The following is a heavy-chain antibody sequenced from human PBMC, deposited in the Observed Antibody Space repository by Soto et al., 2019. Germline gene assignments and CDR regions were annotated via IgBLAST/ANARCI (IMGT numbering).Heavy chain of an antibody. J-gene: IGHJ4*02. CDR1: GGSISSGGYS. CDR2: IYHSGST. D-gene: IGHD3-22*01. V-gene: IGHV4-30-2*01. Sequence: PSETLSLTCAVSGGSISSGGYSWSWIRQPPGKGLEWIGYIYHSGSTYYNPSLKSRVTISVDRSKNQFSLKLSSVTAADTAVYYCARGTYYYDSSGYPPCYFDYWGQGTLVTVSS. CDR3: ARGTYYYDSSGYPPCYFDY.